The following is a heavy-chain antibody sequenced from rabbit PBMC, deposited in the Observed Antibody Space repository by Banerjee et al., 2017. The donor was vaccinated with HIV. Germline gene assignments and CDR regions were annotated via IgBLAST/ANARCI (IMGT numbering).Heavy chain of an antibody. V-gene: IGHV1S40*01. Sequence: QSLEESGGDLVKPEGSLTLTCTASGFSFNNKSVMCWVRQAPGKGLEWIACIGAGSSGTTYYASWLNGRFTISKTSSTTVTLQMTRLTAADTAAYFCARDLDWTLDLWGQGTLVTVS. CDR1: GFSFNNKSV. CDR2: IGAGSSGTT. J-gene: IGHJ4*01. CDR3: ARDLDWTLDL. D-gene: IGHD2-1*01.